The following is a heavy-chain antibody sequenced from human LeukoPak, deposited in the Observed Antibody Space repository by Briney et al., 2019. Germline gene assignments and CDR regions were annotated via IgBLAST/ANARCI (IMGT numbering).Heavy chain of an antibody. CDR1: GYTFTGYY. Sequence: ASVKVSCKASGYTFTGYYMHWVRQAPGQGLEWMGWINPNSGGTNYAQKFQGRVTMTKNTSISTAYMELSRLRSDDTAVYYCARVAVAGGAFDIWGQGTMVTVSS. CDR2: INPNSGGT. V-gene: IGHV1-2*02. D-gene: IGHD6-19*01. J-gene: IGHJ3*02. CDR3: ARVAVAGGAFDI.